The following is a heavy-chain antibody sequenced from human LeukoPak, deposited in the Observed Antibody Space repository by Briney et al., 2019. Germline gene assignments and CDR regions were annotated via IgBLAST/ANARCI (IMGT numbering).Heavy chain of an antibody. Sequence: GGSLRLSCAASGLTFSNYWMSWVRQAPGKGLEWVATIKQDGSEKFYVDSVKGRFTISRDNAKNSLYLQMNSLRAEDTAVYYCARGGNTPFDSWGQGTLVTVSS. J-gene: IGHJ4*02. V-gene: IGHV3-7*01. CDR2: IKQDGSEK. CDR1: GLTFSNYW. D-gene: IGHD4-23*01. CDR3: ARGGNTPFDS.